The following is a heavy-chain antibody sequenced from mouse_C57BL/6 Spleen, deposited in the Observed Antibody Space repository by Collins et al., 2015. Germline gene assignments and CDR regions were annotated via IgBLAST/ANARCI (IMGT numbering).Heavy chain of an antibody. CDR3: ARSYVYYAMDY. D-gene: IGHD1-1*01. CDR2: IHPGNGDT. Sequence: QAYLQQSGAELVRPGASVKMSCKASGYTVTGYNMHWVKQTPRQGLEWIGAIHPGNGDTSYNQKFKGKATLTEDKSSSTVYMQLSSLTSEDSAVYFCARSYVYYAMDYWGQGTSVTVSS. CDR1: GYTVTGYN. V-gene: IGHV1-12*01. J-gene: IGHJ4*01.